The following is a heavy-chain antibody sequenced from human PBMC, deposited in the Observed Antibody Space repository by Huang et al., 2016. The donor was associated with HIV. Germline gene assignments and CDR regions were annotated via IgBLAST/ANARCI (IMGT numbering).Heavy chain of an antibody. D-gene: IGHD2-8*01. J-gene: IGHJ4*02. Sequence: QVRLVESGGGVVQPGGSLTLSCEASGFTFSTFGLNWVRQAPGKGLGWVAHILFEGKKKVYEESLKGRFTIFRENSKNTVYLEMNSLTGEDTAMYFCAKGGAGYHNGPEYWGQGTQVIVS. CDR1: GFTFSTFG. CDR3: AKGGAGYHNGPEY. V-gene: IGHV3-30*02. CDR2: ILFEGKKK.